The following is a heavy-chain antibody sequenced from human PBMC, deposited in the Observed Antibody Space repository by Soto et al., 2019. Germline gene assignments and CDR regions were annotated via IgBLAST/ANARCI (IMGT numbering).Heavy chain of an antibody. D-gene: IGHD3-3*01. CDR2: ISYDGSNK. J-gene: IGHJ6*02. V-gene: IGHV3-30-3*01. CDR1: GFTFSSYA. Sequence: QVQLVESGGGVVQPGRSLRLSCAASGFTFSSYAMHWVRQAPGKGLEWVAVISYDGSNKYYADSVKGRFTISRDNSKNTLYLQMNSLRAEDTAVYYCARDRPLYYDFGSGYRYYYYYGMDVWGQGTTVTVSS. CDR3: ARDRPLYYDFGSGYRYYYYYGMDV.